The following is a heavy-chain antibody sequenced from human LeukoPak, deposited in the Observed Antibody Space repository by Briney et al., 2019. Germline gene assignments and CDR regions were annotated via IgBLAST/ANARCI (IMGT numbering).Heavy chain of an antibody. CDR1: GHTFTSYA. D-gene: IGHD5-12*01. CDR2: INAGNGNT. Sequence: ASVKVSCKASGHTFTSYAMHWVRQAPGQRLEWMGWINAGNGNTKYSQKFQGRVTISRDTSASTAYMELSSLRSEDTAVYYCARENSGYGYSFDYWGQGTLVTVSS. CDR3: ARENSGYGYSFDY. V-gene: IGHV1-3*01. J-gene: IGHJ4*02.